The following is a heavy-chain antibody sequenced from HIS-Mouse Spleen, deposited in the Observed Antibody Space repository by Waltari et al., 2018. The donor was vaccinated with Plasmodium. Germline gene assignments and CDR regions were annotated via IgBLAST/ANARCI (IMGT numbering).Heavy chain of an antibody. CDR2: ISYDGSNK. CDR1: GFTFRSYG. D-gene: IGHD3-16*01. CDR3: AKAQGVINFDY. Sequence: QVQLVESGGGVVQPGRYLRLSCAASGFTFRSYGMHWFRQAPGKGLEWVAVISYDGSNKYYADSVKGRFTISRDNSKNTLYLQMNSLRAEDTAVYYCAKAQGVINFDYWGQGTLVTVSS. V-gene: IGHV3-30*18. J-gene: IGHJ4*02.